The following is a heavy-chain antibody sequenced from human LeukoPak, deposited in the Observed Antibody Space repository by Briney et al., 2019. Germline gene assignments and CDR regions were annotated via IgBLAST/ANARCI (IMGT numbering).Heavy chain of an antibody. D-gene: IGHD2-2*01. CDR2: INHSGST. CDR3: ARGRRGDIVVVPAARLDY. CDR1: GGSFSGYY. V-gene: IGHV4-34*01. Sequence: SETLSLTCAVYGGSFSGYYWSWLRQPPGKGLEWIGEINHSGSTNYNPSLKSRVTISVDTSKNQFSLKLSSVTAADTAVYYCARGRRGDIVVVPAARLDYWGQGTLVTVSS. J-gene: IGHJ4*02.